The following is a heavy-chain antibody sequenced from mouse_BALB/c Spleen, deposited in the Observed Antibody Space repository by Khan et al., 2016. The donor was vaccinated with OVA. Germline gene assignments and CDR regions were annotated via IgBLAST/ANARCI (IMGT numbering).Heavy chain of an antibody. Sequence: EVMLVESGGALVKPGGSLKLSCAASGFTFSTYAMSWVRQTPEKRLEWVATINSDGDYTYYPDSVTGRFTISRDNAKNTLYLQMSSLRSEDTAMYYCARSHYGNFAYWGQGTLVTVSA. CDR3: ARSHYGNFAY. J-gene: IGHJ3*01. V-gene: IGHV5-9-1*01. CDR2: INSDGDYT. CDR1: GFTFSTYA. D-gene: IGHD2-1*01.